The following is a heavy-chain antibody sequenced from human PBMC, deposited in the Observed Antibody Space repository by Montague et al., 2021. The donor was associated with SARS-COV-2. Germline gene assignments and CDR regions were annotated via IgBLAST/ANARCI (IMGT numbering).Heavy chain of an antibody. D-gene: IGHD4-17*01. CDR1: GGSISSGGYY. CDR3: ARDIEGSTVTTGGFDY. V-gene: IGHV4-31*03. Sequence: TLSLTCTVSGGSISSGGYYWSWIRQHPGKGLEWIGYIYYSGSSYYNLSLKSRVTISVDTSKNQFSLKLSSVTAADTAGYYCARDIEGSTVTTGGFDYWGQGTLVTVSS. J-gene: IGHJ4*02. CDR2: IYYSGSS.